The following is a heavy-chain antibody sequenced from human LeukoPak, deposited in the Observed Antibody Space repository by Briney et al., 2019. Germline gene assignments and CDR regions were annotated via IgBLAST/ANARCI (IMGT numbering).Heavy chain of an antibody. V-gene: IGHV1-8*01. Sequence: ASVKVSCKASGYTFTSYDINWVRQATGQGLEWMGWMNPNSGNTGYAQKLQGRVTMTRNTSISTAYMELSSLRSEDTAVYYCERRRIVVGWFDPWGQGTLVTVSS. D-gene: IGHD3-22*01. J-gene: IGHJ5*02. CDR3: ERRRIVVGWFDP. CDR1: GYTFTSYD. CDR2: MNPNSGNT.